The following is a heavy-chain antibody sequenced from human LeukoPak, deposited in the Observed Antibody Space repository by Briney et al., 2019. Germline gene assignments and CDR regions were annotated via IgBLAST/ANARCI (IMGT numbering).Heavy chain of an antibody. J-gene: IGHJ4*02. CDR1: GASISSYF. Sequence: PSETLSLTCTVSGASISSYFWTWIRQPAGKGLEWIGRIYTSGRTDYNPSLKSRVTMSLGASRNQFSLKVTTVTAADTAVYYCARKDGDYWGQGTLVAVSS. CDR3: ARKDGDY. CDR2: IYTSGRT. V-gene: IGHV4-4*07.